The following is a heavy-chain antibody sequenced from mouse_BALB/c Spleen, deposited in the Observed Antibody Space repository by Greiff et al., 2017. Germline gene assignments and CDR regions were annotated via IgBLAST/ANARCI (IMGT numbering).Heavy chain of an antibody. D-gene: IGHD3-2*01. CDR1: GFSLNSNG. V-gene: IGHV2-9*02. J-gene: IGHJ4*01. Sequence: VQVVESGPGLVAPSQSLSITCTVSGFSLNSNGVHWVRQPPGKGLEWLGVIWAGGSTNYNSALMSRLSISKDNSKSQVYLQINSLQTADTAMYYCAKDEGTARATSAMDYWGQGTSVTVSS. CDR3: AKDEGTARATSAMDY. CDR2: IWAGGST.